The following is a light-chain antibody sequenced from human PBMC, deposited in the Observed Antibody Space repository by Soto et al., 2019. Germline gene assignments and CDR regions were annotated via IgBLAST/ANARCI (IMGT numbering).Light chain of an antibody. Sequence: IVMTQTPLSSTVTLGQSASISCRSSQSLVHPDGNTYLTWLHQRPGQPPRLLIYKISNRFSGVPDRFSGSGAGTDFTLQISRVEAEDVGVYYCVHGAHPPPYSFGQGTKLEIK. CDR1: QSLVHPDGNTY. J-gene: IGKJ2*03. CDR3: VHGAHPPPYS. CDR2: KIS. V-gene: IGKV2-24*01.